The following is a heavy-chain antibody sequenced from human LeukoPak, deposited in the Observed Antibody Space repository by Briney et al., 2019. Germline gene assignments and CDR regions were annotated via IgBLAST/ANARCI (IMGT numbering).Heavy chain of an antibody. CDR2: INPNNGDT. J-gene: IGHJ5*02. D-gene: IGHD3-9*01. CDR3: ARGLFALLTDSLNWFDP. V-gene: IGHV1-2*02. CDR1: GYTFTGYN. Sequence: ASVKVFCKASGYTFTGYNMHWVRQAPGQGLEWMGWINPNNGDTNYAQKFQGRVSMTRDTSISTAYLELSRLTSDDTAVYYCARGLFALLTDSLNWFDPWGQGTLVTVSS.